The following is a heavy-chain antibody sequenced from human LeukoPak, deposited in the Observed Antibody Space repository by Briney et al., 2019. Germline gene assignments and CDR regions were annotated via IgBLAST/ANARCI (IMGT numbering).Heavy chain of an antibody. D-gene: IGHD3-10*01. CDR1: GFTFSSYA. V-gene: IGHV3-30-3*01. CDR3: AREGSTMVRGVMSY. CDR2: ISYDGSNK. J-gene: IGHJ4*02. Sequence: GGSLRLSCAASGFTFSSYAMHWVRQAPGKGLEWVAVISYDGSNKYHADSVKGRFTISRDNSKNTLYLQMNSLRAEDTAVYYCAREGSTMVRGVMSYWGQGTLVTVSS.